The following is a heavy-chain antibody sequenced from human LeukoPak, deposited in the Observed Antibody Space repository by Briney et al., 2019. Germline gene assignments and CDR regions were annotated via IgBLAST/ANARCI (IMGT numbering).Heavy chain of an antibody. CDR1: GYTFTSYD. CDR2: MNPNSGNT. V-gene: IGHV1-8*01. CDR3: ARGSITMVRGVSITLFDY. J-gene: IGHJ4*02. Sequence: ASVKVSCKASGYTFTSYDINWVRQATGQGLEWMGWMNPNSGNTGYAQKFQGRVTMTRNTSISTAYMELSSLRSEDTAVYYCARGSITMVRGVSITLFDYWGQGTLVTVSS. D-gene: IGHD3-10*01.